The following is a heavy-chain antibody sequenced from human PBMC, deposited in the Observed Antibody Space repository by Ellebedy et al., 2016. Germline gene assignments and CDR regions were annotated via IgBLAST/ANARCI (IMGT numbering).Heavy chain of an antibody. CDR3: ARETNDYSQPYYYYGMDV. J-gene: IGHJ6*02. D-gene: IGHD4-11*01. Sequence: SETLSLTCTVSGGSISSSSYYWGWIRQPPGKGLEWIGSIYYSGSTYYNPSLKSRVTISVDTSKNQFSLKLSSVTAADTAVYYCARETNDYSQPYYYYGMDVWGQGTTVTVSS. CDR2: IYYSGST. V-gene: IGHV4-39*01. CDR1: GGSISSSSYY.